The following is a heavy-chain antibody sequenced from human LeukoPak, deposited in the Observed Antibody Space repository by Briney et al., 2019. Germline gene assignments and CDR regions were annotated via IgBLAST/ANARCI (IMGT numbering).Heavy chain of an antibody. J-gene: IGHJ5*02. D-gene: IGHD6-13*01. CDR3: ARDEGVAAAGVNWFDP. CDR1: GFTFSDYY. V-gene: IGHV3-11*06. CDR2: ISSSSSYT. Sequence: PGGSLRLSCAASGFTFSDYYMSWIRQAPGKGLEWVSYISSSSSYTNYADSVKGRFTISRDNAKNSLYLQMNSLRAEDTAVYYCARDEGVAAAGVNWFDPWGQGTLVTVSS.